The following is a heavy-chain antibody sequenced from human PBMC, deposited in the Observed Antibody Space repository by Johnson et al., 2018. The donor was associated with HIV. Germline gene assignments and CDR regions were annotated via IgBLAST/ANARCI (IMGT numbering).Heavy chain of an antibody. D-gene: IGHD3-16*01. CDR1: GFTFSSYA. CDR3: ARGFGPAFEM. CDR2: ISYDGSEK. J-gene: IGHJ3*02. Sequence: QVQLVESGGGVVQPGRSLRLSCAASGFTFSSYAIHWVRQAPGKGLEWVAVISYDGSEKYFADSVKGRFTISRDSSKNTLYLQMNSLRAEDTAVYYCARGFGPAFEMWGQGTMVTVSS. V-gene: IGHV3-30*04.